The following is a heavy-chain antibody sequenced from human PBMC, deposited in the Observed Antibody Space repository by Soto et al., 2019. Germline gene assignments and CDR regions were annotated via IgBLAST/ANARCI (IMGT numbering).Heavy chain of an antibody. V-gene: IGHV3-53*01. D-gene: IGHD1-26*01. CDR1: GFTVSDYY. CDR3: ARATVGASDFGFDS. J-gene: IGHJ4*02. CDR2: LYSGGST. Sequence: EVKLVESGGGLVQPGGSLRLSCAASGFTVSDYYMTWVRWAPGKGLEWVSRLYSGGSTIYTDSVKGRVTISRDSSKNTLYIQMNSPRVEDTAVYYCARATVGASDFGFDSWGQGTLVTVSS.